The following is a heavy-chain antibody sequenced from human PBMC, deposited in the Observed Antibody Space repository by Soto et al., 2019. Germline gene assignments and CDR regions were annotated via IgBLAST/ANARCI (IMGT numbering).Heavy chain of an antibody. V-gene: IGHV3-53*01. CDR2: IYSGGST. Sequence: VSLLLSCAASGFTVSSNYMSWVRQDPGKGLEWVSVIYSGGSTYYADSVKGRFTISRDNSKNTLYLQMNSLRAEDTAVYYCARVKVGATPHYGMDVWGQGTTVTVSS. D-gene: IGHD1-26*01. J-gene: IGHJ6*02. CDR1: GFTVSSNY. CDR3: ARVKVGATPHYGMDV.